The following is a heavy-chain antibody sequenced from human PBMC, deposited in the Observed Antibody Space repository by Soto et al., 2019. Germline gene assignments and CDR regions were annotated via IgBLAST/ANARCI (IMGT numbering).Heavy chain of an antibody. J-gene: IGHJ5*02. CDR3: ARDWREYCSSTSCYPVSRFDP. CDR2: IYYSGGT. CDR1: GGSISSGGYY. D-gene: IGHD2-2*01. V-gene: IGHV4-31*03. Sequence: PSETLSLTCTVSGGSISSGGYYWSWIRQHPGKGLEWIGYIYYSGGTYYNPSLKSRVTISVDTSKNQFSLKLSSVTAADTAVYYCARDWREYCSSTSCYPVSRFDPWGQGTLVTVSS.